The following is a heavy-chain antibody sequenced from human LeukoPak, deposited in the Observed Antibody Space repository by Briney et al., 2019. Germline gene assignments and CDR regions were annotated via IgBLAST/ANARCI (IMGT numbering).Heavy chain of an antibody. J-gene: IGHJ4*02. CDR2: IIPIFGTA. Sequence: SVKVSCKASGGTFSSYAISWARQAPGQGLEWMGGIIPIFGTANYAQKFQGRVTITADESTSTAYMELSSLRSEDTAVYYCAREARFFGSGTFDYWGQGTLVTVSS. D-gene: IGHD3-3*01. V-gene: IGHV1-69*13. CDR3: AREARFFGSGTFDY. CDR1: GGTFSSYA.